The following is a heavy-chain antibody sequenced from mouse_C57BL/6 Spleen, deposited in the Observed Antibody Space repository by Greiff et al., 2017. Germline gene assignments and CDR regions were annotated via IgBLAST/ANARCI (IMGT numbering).Heavy chain of an antibody. V-gene: IGHV1-76*01. Sequence: QVHVKQSGAELVRPGASVKLSCKASGYTFTDYYINWVKQRPGQGLEWIARIYTGSGNTYYNEQFKGKATLTAETSSSTSYMQLSILTSEYAAVYFCSRRDSNPYYAMDFWGQGTSVTVSS. CDR3: SRRDSNPYYAMDF. CDR2: IYTGSGNT. CDR1: GYTFTDYY. D-gene: IGHD2-5*01. J-gene: IGHJ4*01.